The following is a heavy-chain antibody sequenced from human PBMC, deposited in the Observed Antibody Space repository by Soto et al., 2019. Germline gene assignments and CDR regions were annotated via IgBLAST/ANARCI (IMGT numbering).Heavy chain of an antibody. CDR3: ARGAPFMVRGVKSWFDP. J-gene: IGHJ5*02. V-gene: IGHV1-46*01. CDR1: GGTFSSYA. D-gene: IGHD3-10*01. Sequence: ASVKVSCKASGGTFSSYAISWVRQAPGQGLEWMGIINPSGGSTSYAQKFQGRVTMTRDTSTSTVYMELSSLRSEDTAVYYCARGAPFMVRGVKSWFDPWGQGTLVTVSS. CDR2: INPSGGST.